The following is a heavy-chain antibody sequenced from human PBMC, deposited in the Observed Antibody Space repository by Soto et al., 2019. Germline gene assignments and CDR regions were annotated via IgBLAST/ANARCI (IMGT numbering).Heavy chain of an antibody. D-gene: IGHD2-2*01. CDR1: GYTFTSYG. CDR2: ISAYNGNT. CDR3: ARGGYCISTSCPTHLLSYYYYGMDV. V-gene: IGHV1-18*01. J-gene: IGHJ6*02. Sequence: VASVKVSCKASGYTFTSYGISWVRQAPGQGLEWMGWISAYNGNTNYAQKLQGRVTMTTDTSTSTAYMELRSLRSDDTAVYYCARGGYCISTSCPTHLLSYYYYGMDVWGQGTRVTVSS.